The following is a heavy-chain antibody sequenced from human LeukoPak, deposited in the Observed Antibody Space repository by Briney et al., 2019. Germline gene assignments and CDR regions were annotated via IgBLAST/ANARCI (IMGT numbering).Heavy chain of an antibody. CDR1: GFTFSSYA. V-gene: IGHV3-30-3*01. CDR2: ISYDGSNK. J-gene: IGHJ4*02. Sequence: GRSLRLSCAASGFTFSSYAMHWVRQAPGKGLEWVVVISYDGSNKYYADSVKGRFTISRDNSKNTLYLQMNSLRAEDTAVYYCARDAFYYDFWSGYYTLGDYFDYWGQGTLVTVSS. CDR3: ARDAFYYDFWSGYYTLGDYFDY. D-gene: IGHD3-3*01.